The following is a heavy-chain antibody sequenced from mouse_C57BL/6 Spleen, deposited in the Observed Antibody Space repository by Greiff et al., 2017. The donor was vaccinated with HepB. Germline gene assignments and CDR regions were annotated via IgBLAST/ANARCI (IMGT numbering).Heavy chain of an antibody. Sequence: VQLKESGPGLVKPSQSLSLTCSVTGYSITSGYYWNWIRQFPGNKLEWMGYISYDGSNNYNPSLKNRISITRDTSKNQFFLKLNSVTTEDTATYYCAREDYYSNYGAMDYWGQGTSVTVSS. V-gene: IGHV3-6*01. J-gene: IGHJ4*01. CDR1: GYSITSGYY. CDR3: AREDYYSNYGAMDY. CDR2: ISYDGSN. D-gene: IGHD2-5*01.